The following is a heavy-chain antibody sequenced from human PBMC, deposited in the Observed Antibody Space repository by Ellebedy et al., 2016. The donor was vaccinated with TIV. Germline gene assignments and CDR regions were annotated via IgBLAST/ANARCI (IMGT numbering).Heavy chain of an antibody. D-gene: IGHD5-24*01. CDR1: GVSSGPYW. V-gene: IGHV3-7*04. CDR2: IKQDESEI. Sequence: GESLKISXAASGVSSGPYWMSWVRQAPGKGLEWVATIKQDESEIYYVDSVKGRFTISRDNAKNSLYLQMNSLRAEDTAVYFCARGEGWIDNWGQGTLVTVSS. J-gene: IGHJ4*02. CDR3: ARGEGWIDN.